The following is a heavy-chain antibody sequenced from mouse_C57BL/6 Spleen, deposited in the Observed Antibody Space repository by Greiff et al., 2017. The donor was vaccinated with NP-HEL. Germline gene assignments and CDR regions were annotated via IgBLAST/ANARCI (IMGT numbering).Heavy chain of an antibody. D-gene: IGHD1-1*01. Sequence: EVQLQESGGGLVKPGGSLKLSCAASGFTFSDYGMHWVRQAPEKGLEWVAYISSGSSTIYYADTVKGRFTISRDNAKNTLFLQMTSLRSEDTAMYYCARKNYYGSSPRFDYWGQGTTLTVSS. CDR1: GFTFSDYG. J-gene: IGHJ2*01. CDR3: ARKNYYGSSPRFDY. CDR2: ISSGSSTI. V-gene: IGHV5-17*01.